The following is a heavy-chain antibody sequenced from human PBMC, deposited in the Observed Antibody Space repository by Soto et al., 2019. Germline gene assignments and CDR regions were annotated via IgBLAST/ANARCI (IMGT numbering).Heavy chain of an antibody. D-gene: IGHD2-21*02. CDR3: ARELYSCGGDCPYYMDY. CDR1: GYPFTDYF. J-gene: IGHJ4*02. Sequence: GSVKVSCKTSGYPFTDYFIHWVRQAPGQGLEWMGIISLYHHSTSYAQKFQGRLTVTADTSTTTVYMDLSSLTSEDSAVYWCARELYSCGGDCPYYMDYWGQGTLVTVS. V-gene: IGHV1-46*01. CDR2: ISLYHHST.